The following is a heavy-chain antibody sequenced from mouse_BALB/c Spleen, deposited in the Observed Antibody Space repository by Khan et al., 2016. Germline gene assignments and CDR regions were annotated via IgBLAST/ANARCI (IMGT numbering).Heavy chain of an antibody. D-gene: IGHD1-1*01. J-gene: IGHJ3*01. CDR2: INSAGNDT. Sequence: EVELVESGGGLVQPGESLKLSCESNEYEFPSHDMSWVRKTPEKRLEMVAAINSAGNDTYYPDTMERRFIISRDNTKKTLYLQINRLSSENTALYYCTRHYYGSSFWFAYWGQGTLVTVSA. CDR3: TRHYYGSSFWFAY. V-gene: IGHV5-2*01. CDR1: EYEFPSHD.